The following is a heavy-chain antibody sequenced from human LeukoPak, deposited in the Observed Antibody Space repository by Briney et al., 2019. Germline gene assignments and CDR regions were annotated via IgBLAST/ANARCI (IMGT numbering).Heavy chain of an antibody. CDR2: INHSGST. CDR1: GGSFSGYY. CDR3: ARIGSSRYYYYYYMDV. J-gene: IGHJ6*03. V-gene: IGHV4-34*01. D-gene: IGHD6-6*01. Sequence: PSETLSLTCAVYGGSFSGYYWSWIRQPPGKGLEWIGEINHSGSTNYNPSLKSRVTISVDTSKNQFSLKLSSVTAADTAVYYCARIGSSRYYYYYYMDVWGKGTTVTVSS.